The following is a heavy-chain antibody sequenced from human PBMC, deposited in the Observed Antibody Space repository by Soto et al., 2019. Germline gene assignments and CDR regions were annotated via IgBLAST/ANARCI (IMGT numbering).Heavy chain of an antibody. D-gene: IGHD3-22*01. Sequence: PGGSLRLSCAASGFTFSSYAMSWVRQAPGKGLGWVSVISGSGGSTYYADSVKGRFTISRDNSKNTLYLQMNSLRAEDTAVYYCAKPYYYDSSGYPPALDYWGQGTLVTVSS. CDR3: AKPYYYDSSGYPPALDY. V-gene: IGHV3-23*01. J-gene: IGHJ4*02. CDR2: ISGSGGST. CDR1: GFTFSSYA.